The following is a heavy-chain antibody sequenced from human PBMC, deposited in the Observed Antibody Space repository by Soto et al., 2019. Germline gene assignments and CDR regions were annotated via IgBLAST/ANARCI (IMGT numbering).Heavy chain of an antibody. Sequence: GGSLRLSCAASGFTVSNNYMNWVRQAPGKGLEWVSVIYSGADTYYADSVKGRFTISRDNSKKSLYLQLNSLRAEDTAVYYCARGDYYDVSGPFSDAFDIWGQGTMVTVSS. V-gene: IGHV3-66*01. CDR2: IYSGADT. CDR3: ARGDYYDVSGPFSDAFDI. J-gene: IGHJ3*02. CDR1: GFTVSNNY. D-gene: IGHD3-22*01.